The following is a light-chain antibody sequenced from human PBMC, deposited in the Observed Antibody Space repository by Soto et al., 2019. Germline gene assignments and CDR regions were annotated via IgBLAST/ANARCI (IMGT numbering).Light chain of an antibody. Sequence: DMQGTQAPSSLSASVGERVTITFRASQSISSYLNWYQQKPGKAPKLLIYAASSLQSGVPSRFSGSGSGTDFTLTISSLQPEDFATYYCQQSYSTPPTFGQGTKVDIK. CDR3: QQSYSTPPT. V-gene: IGKV1-39*01. J-gene: IGKJ1*01. CDR1: QSISSY. CDR2: AAS.